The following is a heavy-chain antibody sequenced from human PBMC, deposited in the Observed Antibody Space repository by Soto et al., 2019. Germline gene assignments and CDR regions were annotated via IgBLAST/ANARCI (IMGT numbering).Heavy chain of an antibody. D-gene: IGHD3-10*01. CDR1: GGTFSSYT. CDR3: AGQLWFGELQSVNWYFDL. Sequence: ASVKVSCKASGGTFSSYTISWARQAPGQGLEWMGRIIPILGIANYAHKFQCRVTITADKSTSTAYIELSSLRSEDTAVYYCAGQLWFGELQSVNWYFDLWGRGTLLTVSS. CDR2: IIPILGIA. J-gene: IGHJ2*01. V-gene: IGHV1-69*02.